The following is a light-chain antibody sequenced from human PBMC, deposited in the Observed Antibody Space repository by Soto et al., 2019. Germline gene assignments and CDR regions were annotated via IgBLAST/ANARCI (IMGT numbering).Light chain of an antibody. CDR3: RSYRSSSTLV. Sequence: QSALTQPASVSGSPGQSITISCTGTSTDVGGYNYVSWYQQHPGKAPNHLIYDVSNRPSGVSSRVSGSKSGNTASLTSSGLQADDEADYYCRSYRSSSTLVFGGGTKLTVL. J-gene: IGLJ2*01. V-gene: IGLV2-14*03. CDR1: STDVGGYNY. CDR2: DVS.